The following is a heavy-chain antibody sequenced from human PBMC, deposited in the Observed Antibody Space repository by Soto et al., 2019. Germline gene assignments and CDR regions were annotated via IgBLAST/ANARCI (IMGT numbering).Heavy chain of an antibody. CDR3: ARESPNYYDSSREFDY. CDR1: GGTFSSYT. Sequence: EASVNSCKASGGTFSSYTISWVRQAPGQGLEWMGRIIPILGIANYAQKFQGRVTITADKSTSTAYMELSSLRSEDTAVYYCARESPNYYDSSREFDYWGQGTLVTVSS. D-gene: IGHD3-22*01. CDR2: IIPILGIA. V-gene: IGHV1-69*04. J-gene: IGHJ4*02.